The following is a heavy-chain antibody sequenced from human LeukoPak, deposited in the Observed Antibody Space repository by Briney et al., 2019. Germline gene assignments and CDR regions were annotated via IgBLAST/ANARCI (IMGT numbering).Heavy chain of an antibody. CDR2: IYTSGST. D-gene: IGHD3-16*01. V-gene: IGHV4-4*07. CDR3: AREGDDPGFDY. Sequence: PSETLSLTCAVSGGSISTYYWSWIRQPAGKGLEWIGRIYTSGSTNYNPSLRSRVTMSVDTSKNQFSLKLSSVTAADTAVYYCAREGDDPGFDYWGQGTLVTVSS. J-gene: IGHJ4*02. CDR1: GGSISTYY.